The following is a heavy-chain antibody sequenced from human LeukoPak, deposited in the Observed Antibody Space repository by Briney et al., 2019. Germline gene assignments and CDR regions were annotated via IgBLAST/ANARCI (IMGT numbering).Heavy chain of an antibody. CDR3: ARGGAARLHFQN. Sequence: ASETLSLTCAVYGGSFSGYYWNWIRQPPGKGLEWIGYIYHSGSTNYNPSLQSRVTISVDTSKNQFSLNLNSVTAADTAVYYCARGGAARLHFQNWGQGTLVTVSS. J-gene: IGHJ1*01. D-gene: IGHD6-6*01. CDR1: GGSFSGYY. CDR2: IYHSGST. V-gene: IGHV4-59*01.